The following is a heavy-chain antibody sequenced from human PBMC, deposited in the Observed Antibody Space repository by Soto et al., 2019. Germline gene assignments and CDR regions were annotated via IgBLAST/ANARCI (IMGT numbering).Heavy chain of an antibody. J-gene: IGHJ3*01. V-gene: IGHV4-39*01. Sequence: PSETMSLTCPVSGGSISSSSYYWGWIRQPPGKGLEWIGSIYYSGSTYYNPSLKSRVTISVDTPKNQFSLKLSSVTAADTAVYYCARLGWRGIVWGQGTMVTVSS. D-gene: IGHD6-13*01. CDR1: GGSISSSSYY. CDR2: IYYSGST. CDR3: ARLGWRGIV.